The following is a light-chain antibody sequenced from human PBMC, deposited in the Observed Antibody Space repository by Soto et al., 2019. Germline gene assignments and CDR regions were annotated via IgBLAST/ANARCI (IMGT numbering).Light chain of an antibody. Sequence: TQSPSSLSASVGDRVTITCQASQNINNYLAWYQQKPGQAPRLLIYGASSRATGIPDRFSGSGSGTDFTLTISRLEPEDFAVYYCQQYGSSETFGQGTKVDIK. CDR1: QNINNY. V-gene: IGKV3-20*01. CDR2: GAS. J-gene: IGKJ1*01. CDR3: QQYGSSET.